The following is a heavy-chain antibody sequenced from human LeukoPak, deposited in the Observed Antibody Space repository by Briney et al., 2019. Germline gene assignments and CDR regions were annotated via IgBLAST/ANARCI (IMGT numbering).Heavy chain of an antibody. D-gene: IGHD4-11*01. CDR3: ARDHTETSSLNFRNYYYYGMDI. CDR1: GGSISSSSYS. J-gene: IGHJ6*02. Sequence: PSETLSLTCTVSGGSISSSSYSWNWIRQHPGKGLEWIGYIYYSGSTYYNPSLTSRVTMSVDTSKNQFSLKLSSVTAADTAIYYCARDHTETSSLNFRNYYYYGMDIWGQGTTVIVSS. V-gene: IGHV4-31*03. CDR2: IYYSGST.